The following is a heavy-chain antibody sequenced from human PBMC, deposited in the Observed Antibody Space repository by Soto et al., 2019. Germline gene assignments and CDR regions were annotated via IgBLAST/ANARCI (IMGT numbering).Heavy chain of an antibody. CDR2: IYYSGST. D-gene: IGHD6-6*01. CDR3: ARHVAARPHYYYYYGMDV. J-gene: IGHJ6*02. Sequence: PSETLSLTCTVSGGSISSSSYYWGWIRQPPGKGLEWIGSIYYSGSTYYNPSLKSRVTISVDTSKNQFSLKLSSVTAADTAVYYCARHVAARPHYYYYYGMDVWGQGTTVTAP. V-gene: IGHV4-39*01. CDR1: GGSISSSSYY.